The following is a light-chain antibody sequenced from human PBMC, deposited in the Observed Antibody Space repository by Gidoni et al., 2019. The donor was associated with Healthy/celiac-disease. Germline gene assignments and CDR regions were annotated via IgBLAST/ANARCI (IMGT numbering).Light chain of an antibody. Sequence: ELVLTQSPGTLSLSPGESATLSCRASQSVSSSYLAWYQQKPGQATRLLIYGASSRDTGIPERFSGSGSGTDFTLTVSRLEPEDFAVYYCQQYGSSSITFGQGTRLEIK. J-gene: IGKJ5*01. CDR3: QQYGSSSIT. CDR2: GAS. CDR1: QSVSSSY. V-gene: IGKV3-20*01.